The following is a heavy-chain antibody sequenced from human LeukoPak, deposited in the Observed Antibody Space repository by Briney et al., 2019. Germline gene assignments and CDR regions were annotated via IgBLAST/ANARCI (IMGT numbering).Heavy chain of an antibody. J-gene: IGHJ4*02. Sequence: GGSLRLSCAASGFTFSSYWMSWVRQAPGKGLEWVANIKQDGSEKYYVDSVKGRFTISRDNAKNSLYLQMNSLRAEDTAVYYCARDDGLRYFDPYYFDYWDQGTLVTVSS. D-gene: IGHD3-9*01. CDR3: ARDDGLRYFDPYYFDY. V-gene: IGHV3-7*01. CDR2: IKQDGSEK. CDR1: GFTFSSYW.